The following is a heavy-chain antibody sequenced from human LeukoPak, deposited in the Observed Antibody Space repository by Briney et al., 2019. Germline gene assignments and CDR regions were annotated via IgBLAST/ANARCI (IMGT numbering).Heavy chain of an antibody. Sequence: PSETLSLTCTVSGGSISSGGYYWSWIRQHPGKGLEWIGYIYYSGSTYYNPSLKSRVTISVDTSKNQFSLKLSSVTAADTAVYYCARFSATVVTPGLDYWGQGTLVTVSS. CDR3: ARFSATVVTPGLDY. CDR2: IYYSGST. J-gene: IGHJ4*02. V-gene: IGHV4-31*03. CDR1: GGSISSGGYY. D-gene: IGHD4-23*01.